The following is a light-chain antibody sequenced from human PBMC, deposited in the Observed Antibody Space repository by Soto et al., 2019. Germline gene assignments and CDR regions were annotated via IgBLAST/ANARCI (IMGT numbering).Light chain of an antibody. V-gene: IGLV4-69*01. CDR2: LNSDGSH. Sequence: QPVLTQSPSASASPGASVKLTCTLSSGHSNYAIAWHQQQPEKGPRYLMKLNSDGSHSKGDGIPDRFSGSSSGAERYLTISSLQSEDEADYYCQTWVSGIVVFGGGTKVTVL. CDR1: SGHSNYA. CDR3: QTWVSGIVV. J-gene: IGLJ2*01.